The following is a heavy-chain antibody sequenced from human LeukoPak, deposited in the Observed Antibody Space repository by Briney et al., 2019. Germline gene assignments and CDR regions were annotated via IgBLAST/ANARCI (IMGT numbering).Heavy chain of an antibody. CDR1: GGPISSGGYS. V-gene: IGHV4-30-2*01. Sequence: SQTLSLTCAVSGGPISSGGYSWSWIRQPPGKGREWIGYIDHSGSTYYNPSLKSRVTIPVDRSKTQFSLKLSSVTAADTAVYYCARVLYGDYANWFDPWGQGTLVTVSS. CDR2: IDHSGST. D-gene: IGHD4-17*01. J-gene: IGHJ5*02. CDR3: ARVLYGDYANWFDP.